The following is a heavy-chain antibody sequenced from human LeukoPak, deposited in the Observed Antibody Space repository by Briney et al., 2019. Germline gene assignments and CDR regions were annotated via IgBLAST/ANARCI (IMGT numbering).Heavy chain of an antibody. CDR3: AADTSGYRIFNY. V-gene: IGHV4-31*03. D-gene: IGHD3-22*01. Sequence: SQTLSLTCTVSGGPISRGGYCWSWIRQHPGKGLEWIGYTDYSGSTFYNPSLKSRLTMSIDTSKNQFSLKLSSVTAADTAVYYCAADTSGYRIFNYWGQGTLVTVSS. CDR1: GGPISRGGYC. CDR2: TDYSGST. J-gene: IGHJ4*02.